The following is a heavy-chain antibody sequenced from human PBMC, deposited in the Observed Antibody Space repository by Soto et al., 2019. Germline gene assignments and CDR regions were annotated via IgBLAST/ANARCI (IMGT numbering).Heavy chain of an antibody. J-gene: IGHJ6*02. V-gene: IGHV1-8*01. D-gene: IGHD4-4*01. CDR2: MNPNSGNT. CDR3: ARDNDYSNYYYGMDV. CDR1: GYTFTSYD. Sequence: QVQLVQSGAEVKKPGASVKVSCKASGYTFTSYDINWVRQATGQGLEWMGWMNPNSGNTGYAQKFQGRVTMTRNTSXTTAYMELSSLRSEDTAVYYCARDNDYSNYYYGMDVWGQGTTVTVSS.